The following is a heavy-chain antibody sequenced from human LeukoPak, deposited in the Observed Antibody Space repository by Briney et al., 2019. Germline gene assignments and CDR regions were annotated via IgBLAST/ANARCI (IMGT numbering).Heavy chain of an antibody. V-gene: IGHV3-23*01. J-gene: IGHJ4*02. CDR2: MSGVGNT. Sequence: GLEWVSDMSGVGNTYYAESVKGRFTISRDNFKNTFFLQMNSLRAEDTALYYATGHGSNSYWGQGALVAVSS. CDR3: TGHGSNSY. D-gene: IGHD1-1*01.